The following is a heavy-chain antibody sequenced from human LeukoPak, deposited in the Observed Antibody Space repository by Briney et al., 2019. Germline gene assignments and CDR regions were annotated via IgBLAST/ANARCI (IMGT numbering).Heavy chain of an antibody. Sequence: GGSLRLSCVASGFTFSDYWMTWVRQAPGKGLEWMANIKPDGSETYYVDPVKGRFTISRDNAKNLLYLQMNSLRGEDTAVYYCGGFGYEAAVDLWGQGTLVTVSS. CDR3: GGFGYEAAVDL. V-gene: IGHV3-7*01. J-gene: IGHJ4*02. D-gene: IGHD6-13*01. CDR1: GFTFSDYW. CDR2: IKPDGSET.